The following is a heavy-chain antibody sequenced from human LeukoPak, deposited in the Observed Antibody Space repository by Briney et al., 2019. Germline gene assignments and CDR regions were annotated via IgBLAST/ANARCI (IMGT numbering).Heavy chain of an antibody. CDR2: IIPILGIA. V-gene: IGHV1-69*04. J-gene: IGHJ4*02. CDR1: GGTFSSYA. D-gene: IGHD3-10*01. Sequence: SVKVSSKASGGTFSSYAISWVRQAPGQGLEWMGRIIPILGIANYAQKFQGRVTITADKSTSTAYMELSSLRSEDTAVYYCASLKMVRGVIMGPMGGYWGQGTLVTVSS. CDR3: ASLKMVRGVIMGPMGGY.